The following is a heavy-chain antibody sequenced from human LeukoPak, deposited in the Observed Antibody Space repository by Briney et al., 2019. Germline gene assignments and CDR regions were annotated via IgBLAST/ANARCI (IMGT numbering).Heavy chain of an antibody. CDR2: INHSGST. D-gene: IGHD4-11*01. J-gene: IGHJ4*02. CDR3: ARGDGDDYSNSYYFDY. CDR1: GGSFSGYY. Sequence: SETLSLTCAVYGGSFSGYYWSWIRQPPGKGLEWIGEINHSGSTNYNPSLKSRVTISVDRSKNQFSLKLSSVTAADTAVYYCARGDGDDYSNSYYFDYWGQGTLVTVSS. V-gene: IGHV4-34*01.